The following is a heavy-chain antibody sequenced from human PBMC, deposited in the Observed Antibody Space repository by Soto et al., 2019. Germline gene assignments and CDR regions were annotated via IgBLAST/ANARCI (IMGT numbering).Heavy chain of an antibody. D-gene: IGHD5-18*01. CDR2: IYFSGST. CDR1: GGSISSGGYY. J-gene: IGHJ4*02. CDR3: ARSPHIQLWSYPSDY. V-gene: IGHV4-31*03. Sequence: QVQLQESGPGLVKPSQTLSLTYTVSGGSISSGGYYWSWIRQHPGKGLEWIGYIYFSGSTYYNPSLKSRVTISADTSKNQFSLKLSSVTAADTAVYYCARSPHIQLWSYPSDYWGQGTLVTVSS.